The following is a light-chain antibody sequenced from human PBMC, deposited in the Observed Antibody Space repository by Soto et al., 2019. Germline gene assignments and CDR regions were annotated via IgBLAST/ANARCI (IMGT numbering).Light chain of an antibody. CDR3: QQLSNWPRT. Sequence: EIVLTQSPATLSLSPGERATLYCRASQSVSSYLAWYQQQPGQAPRLLLYDASNRATGIPARFSGSGSGTDFTLTISSLEPEDFAVYYCQQLSNWPRTFGQGTKVEIK. V-gene: IGKV3-11*01. CDR2: DAS. J-gene: IGKJ1*01. CDR1: QSVSSY.